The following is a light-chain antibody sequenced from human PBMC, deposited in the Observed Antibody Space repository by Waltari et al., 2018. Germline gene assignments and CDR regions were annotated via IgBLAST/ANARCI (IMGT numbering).Light chain of an antibody. CDR2: YTS. Sequence: DIQMTQSPSSLSASIGDRVTITCRASQGINNYLTWYQQKPGKAPKPLIYYTSNLETGVPSRFSGSRSGTDYILIITSLQPEDIGTYYCQQYHDSPLTFGGGTNVEIK. CDR1: QGINNY. J-gene: IGKJ4*01. CDR3: QQYHDSPLT. V-gene: IGKV1-33*01.